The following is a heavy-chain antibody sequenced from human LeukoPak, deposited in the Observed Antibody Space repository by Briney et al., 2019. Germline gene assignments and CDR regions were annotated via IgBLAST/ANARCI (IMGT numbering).Heavy chain of an antibody. J-gene: IGHJ6*03. Sequence: SETLSLTCAVYGGSFSGYYWSWIRQPPGKGLEWIGEINHSGSTNYNPSLKSRVTISVDTSKNQFSLKLSSVTAADTAVYYCARKGPYDILTGYLAYYYYYMDVWGKGTTVTVSS. D-gene: IGHD3-9*01. V-gene: IGHV4-34*01. CDR3: ARKGPYDILTGYLAYYYYYMDV. CDR2: INHSGST. CDR1: GGSFSGYY.